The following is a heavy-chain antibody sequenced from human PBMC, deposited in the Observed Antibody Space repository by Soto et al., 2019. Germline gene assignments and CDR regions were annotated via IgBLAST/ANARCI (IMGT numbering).Heavy chain of an antibody. CDR2: IDPSDSYT. V-gene: IGHV5-10-1*01. CDR3: ARHGRAAFDI. CDR1: GYSITSYR. Sequence: GESKKISCKGSGYSITSYRISWVRQMPGKGLEWMGRIDPSDSYTNYSPSFQGHVTISADKSISTAYLQWSSLKASDTAMYYCARHGRAAFDIWGQGTMVTVSS. D-gene: IGHD2-15*01. J-gene: IGHJ3*02.